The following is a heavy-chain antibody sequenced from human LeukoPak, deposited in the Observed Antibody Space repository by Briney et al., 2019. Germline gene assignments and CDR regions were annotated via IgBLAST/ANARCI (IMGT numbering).Heavy chain of an antibody. Sequence: GGSLRLSCAASGFTFSSYSMNWVRQAPGKGLEWVSSISSSSYIYYADSVKGRFTISRDNAKNSLYLQMNSLRAEDTAVYYCARVGSTSCYDYWGQGTLVTVSS. CDR2: ISSSSYI. CDR1: GFTFSSYS. V-gene: IGHV3-21*01. D-gene: IGHD2-2*01. J-gene: IGHJ4*02. CDR3: ARVGSTSCYDY.